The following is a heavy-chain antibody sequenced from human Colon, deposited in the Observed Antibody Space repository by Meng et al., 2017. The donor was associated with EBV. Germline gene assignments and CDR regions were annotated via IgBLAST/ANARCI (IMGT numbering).Heavy chain of an antibody. D-gene: IGHD5-24*01. CDR2: IYSSGST. J-gene: IGHJ6*02. Sequence: QVQLQESGPGLVKPSQLLSSTCAVSGASISSGGDYWTWIRQSPGEGLEWIVYIYSSGSTYFSPSLKSRLTMSLDTSKNQFSLYLESVTAADTAVYYCARGGRDGFCYVWGPGTSVTVSS. CDR1: GASISSGGDY. V-gene: IGHV4-30-4*01. CDR3: ARGGRDGFCYV.